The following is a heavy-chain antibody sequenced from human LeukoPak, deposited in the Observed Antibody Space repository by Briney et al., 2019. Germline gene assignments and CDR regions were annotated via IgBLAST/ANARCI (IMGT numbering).Heavy chain of an antibody. CDR3: ARGLAVAGSSWFDP. D-gene: IGHD6-19*01. J-gene: IGHJ5*02. V-gene: IGHV3-74*01. CDR2: INSDGSSR. CDR1: GFTFSSYW. Sequence: GGSLRLSCAASGFTFSSYWMHWVRQVPGKGLVWVSRINSDGSSRTYVDSVMGRFTISRDNAKNTLYLQLDSLRAEDTAVYYCARGLAVAGSSWFDPWGQGTLVSVSS.